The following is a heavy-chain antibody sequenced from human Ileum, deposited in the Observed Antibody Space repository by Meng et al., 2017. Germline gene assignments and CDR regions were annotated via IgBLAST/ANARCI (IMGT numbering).Heavy chain of an antibody. CDR2: VSGSGASV. J-gene: IGHJ4*02. CDR3: VKDLYGSGNYRFDS. CDR1: GFTFNEYA. Sequence: EVQLVESGGDLMQPWGSLKLPCVGSGFTFNEYAMSWVRQAPGMGLEWVSGVSGSGASVKYADAALGRFTISRDNSMNTLYLQMTSLRVEDTARYYCVKDLYGSGNYRFDSWGQGTLVTVSS. V-gene: IGHV3-23*04. D-gene: IGHD3-10*01.